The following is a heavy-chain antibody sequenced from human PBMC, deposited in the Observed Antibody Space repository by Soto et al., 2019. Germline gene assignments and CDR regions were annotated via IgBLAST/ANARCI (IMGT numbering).Heavy chain of an antibody. J-gene: IGHJ4*02. CDR3: VGGQYYFDY. CDR2: ISYDGSNR. CDR1: GFPFTTYG. Sequence: QVQLVESGGGVVQPGRSLRLSCAASGFPFTTYGMHWVREGPGKGLEWVAVISYDGSNRFYADSVKGRFTISRDNSKNTLFLPMNSLRPEDTALYYCVGGQYYFDYRGQGTLVIVSS. V-gene: IGHV3-30*03. D-gene: IGHD3-10*01.